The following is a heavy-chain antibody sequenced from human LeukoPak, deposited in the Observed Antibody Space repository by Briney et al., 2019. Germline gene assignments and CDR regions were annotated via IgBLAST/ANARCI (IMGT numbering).Heavy chain of an antibody. J-gene: IGHJ4*02. CDR2: IYPGDSDT. CDR3: ARGGGVIVSQYYFDY. V-gene: IGHV5-51*01. CDR1: GYSFTSYW. Sequence: GESLKISCKGSGYSFTSYWIGWVRQMPGKGLEWMGIIYPGDSDTRYSPSFQGQVTISADKSISTAYLQWSSLKASDTAMYYCARGGGVIVSQYYFDYWGQGTLVTVSS. D-gene: IGHD3-16*02.